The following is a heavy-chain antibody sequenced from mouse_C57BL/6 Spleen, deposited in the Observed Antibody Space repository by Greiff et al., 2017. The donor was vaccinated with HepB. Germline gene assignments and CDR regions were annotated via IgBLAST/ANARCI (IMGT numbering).Heavy chain of an antibody. J-gene: IGHJ3*01. CDR2: INPSNGGT. CDR3: ARGVYYDYEAWFAY. D-gene: IGHD2-4*01. CDR1: GYTFTSYW. Sequence: VQLQQSGTELVKPGASVKLSCKASGYTFTSYWMHWVKQRPGQGLEWIGNINPSNGGTNYNEKFKSKATLTVDKSSSTAYMQLSSLTSEDSAVYYCARGVYYDYEAWFAYWGQGTLVTVSA. V-gene: IGHV1-53*01.